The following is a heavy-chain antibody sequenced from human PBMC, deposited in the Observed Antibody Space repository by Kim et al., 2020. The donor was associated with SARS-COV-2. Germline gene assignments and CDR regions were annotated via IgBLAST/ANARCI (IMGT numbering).Heavy chain of an antibody. CDR3: ARGRSGTTNYYYYMDV. CDR1: VFTFSSYG. Sequence: GGSLRLSCAASVFTFSSYGMYWVRQAPGKGLEWVSVISYDGSKEYYADAVKGRFSISRDNSENTLYLQTNSLRAEDTAVYYCARGRSGTTNYYYYMDVWG. V-gene: IGHV3-33*05. CDR2: ISYDGSKE. D-gene: IGHD4-17*01. J-gene: IGHJ6*03.